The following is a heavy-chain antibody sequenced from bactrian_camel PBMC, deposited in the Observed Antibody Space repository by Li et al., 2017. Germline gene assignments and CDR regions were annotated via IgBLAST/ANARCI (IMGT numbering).Heavy chain of an antibody. J-gene: IGHJ4*01. CDR3: AAADAAPRTWRPTLGSCDVKY. CDR1: GAPLDDFD. CDR2: ISSDGKT. Sequence: HVQLVESGGQRVQAGGSLRLSCRISGAPLDDFDIHWYRQDDGNECQLVSSISSDGKTSYSDSVKGRFTISLDNAENTLYLQMNSLKPEDTAMYYCAAADAAPRTWRPTLGSCDVKYWGQGTQVTVS. D-gene: IGHD2*01. V-gene: IGHV3S55*01.